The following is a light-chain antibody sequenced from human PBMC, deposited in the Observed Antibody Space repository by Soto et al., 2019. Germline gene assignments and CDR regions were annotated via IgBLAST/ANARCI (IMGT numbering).Light chain of an antibody. Sequence: DIQMTQSPSTLSGSVGDRVTITCRASQTISSWLAWYQQKPGKAPKLLIYKASTLKSGVPSRFSGSGAGTEFTLTISRLQPDDFATYDGQHSNSYSEAFGQGTKGELK. V-gene: IGKV1-5*03. J-gene: IGKJ1*01. CDR2: KAS. CDR3: QHSNSYSEA. CDR1: QTISSW.